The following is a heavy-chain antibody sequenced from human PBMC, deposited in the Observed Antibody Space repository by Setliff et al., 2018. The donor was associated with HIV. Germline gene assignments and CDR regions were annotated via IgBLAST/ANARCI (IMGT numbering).Heavy chain of an antibody. J-gene: IGHJ6*02. V-gene: IGHV4-38-2*01. Sequence: PSETLSLTCAVSGYSISSGYYWGWIRQPPGKGLEWIGSIFHSAATNYNPSLKSRVTISVETSKDQFSLKLTSVTAADTAVYYCARSYCGGGLCFRGLDLWGQGTTVTVSS. D-gene: IGHD2-21*01. CDR1: GYSISSGYY. CDR3: ARSYCGGGLCFRGLDL. CDR2: IFHSAAT.